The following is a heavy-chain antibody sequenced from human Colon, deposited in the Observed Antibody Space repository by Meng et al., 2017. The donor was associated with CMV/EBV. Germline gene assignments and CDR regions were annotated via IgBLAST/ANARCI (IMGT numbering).Heavy chain of an antibody. J-gene: IGHJ3*02. D-gene: IGHD3-3*01. CDR2: ISSSGGST. CDR1: GFTFSSYA. Sequence: GESLKISCAASGFTFSSYAMSWVRQAPGKGLEWVSGISSSGGSTYYGDSVKGRFTISRDSSKNTLYLLMNSLRAEDTAVYYCAKGRAVLDFWSGYQVVPDAFDIWGQGTMVTVSS. V-gene: IGHV3-23*01. CDR3: AKGRAVLDFWSGYQVVPDAFDI.